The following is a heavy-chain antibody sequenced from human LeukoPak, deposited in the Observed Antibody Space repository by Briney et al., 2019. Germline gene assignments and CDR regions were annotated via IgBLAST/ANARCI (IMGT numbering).Heavy chain of an antibody. Sequence: SETLSLTCTVSGGSISSGSYYWSWIRQPAGKGLEWIGRIYTSGSTNYNPSLKSRVTISVDTSKNQFSLKLSSVTAADTAVYYCARDYYGSGSPEDNWFDPWGQGTLVTVSS. CDR3: ARDYYGSGSPEDNWFDP. J-gene: IGHJ5*02. D-gene: IGHD3-10*01. V-gene: IGHV4-61*02. CDR1: GGSISSGSYY. CDR2: IYTSGST.